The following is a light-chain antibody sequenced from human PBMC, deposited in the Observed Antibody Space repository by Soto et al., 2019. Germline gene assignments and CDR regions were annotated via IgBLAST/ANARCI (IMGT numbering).Light chain of an antibody. Sequence: QPVLTQPPSVSGAPGQRVTISCTGSSSNIGTPYDVHWYQQLPGTAPKLLIYGNSNRPSGVPDRFSGSKSGTSASLAITGLQAEDEADYCCQSYDSSLSGYVIFGGGTKVTVL. V-gene: IGLV1-40*01. CDR1: SSNIGTPYD. CDR3: QSYDSSLSGYVI. J-gene: IGLJ2*01. CDR2: GNS.